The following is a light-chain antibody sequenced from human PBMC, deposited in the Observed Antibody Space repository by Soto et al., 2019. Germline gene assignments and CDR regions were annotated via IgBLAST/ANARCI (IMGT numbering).Light chain of an antibody. CDR3: MQSIQLPLT. CDR1: HSVLYSSNNKNY. J-gene: IGKJ4*01. V-gene: IGKV2D-29*01. CDR2: EVS. Sequence: DIVMTQSPDSLAVSLGERATINCKSSHSVLYSSNNKNYLYWYLQKAGQPPQLLIYEVSNRFSGVPDRFSGSGSGTDFTLKISRVEAEDVGVYYCMQSIQLPLTFGGGTRWIT.